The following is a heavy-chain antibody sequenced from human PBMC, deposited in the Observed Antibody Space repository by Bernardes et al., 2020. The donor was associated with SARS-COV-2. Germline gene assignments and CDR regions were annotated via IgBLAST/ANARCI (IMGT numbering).Heavy chain of an antibody. CDR2: IFYSGST. V-gene: IGHV4-59*11. CDR3: ARGPGGAYYFDY. J-gene: IGHJ4*02. D-gene: IGHD3-10*01. Sequence: SETLSLTCTVSGGSLSSHYWSWIRQSPGKGLEWIGYIFYSGSTNYNPSPSLKSRVTISVDMSKNQFSLKLGSVTAADTAVYYCARGPGGAYYFDYWGQGTLVTVSS. CDR1: GGSLSSHY.